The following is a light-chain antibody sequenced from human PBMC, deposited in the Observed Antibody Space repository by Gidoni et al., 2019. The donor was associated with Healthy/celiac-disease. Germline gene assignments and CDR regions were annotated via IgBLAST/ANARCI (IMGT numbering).Light chain of an antibody. Sequence: HSVLPQPPSPSGTPGQRVTISCSGSSSNIGSNYVYWYQQFPGTAPKLLIYRNNQRPSGVPDRFSGSKSGTSAPLAISGLRSEDEADYYCAAWDDSLSGVVFGGGTKLTVL. J-gene: IGLJ2*01. V-gene: IGLV1-47*01. CDR3: AAWDDSLSGVV. CDR2: RNN. CDR1: SSNIGSNY.